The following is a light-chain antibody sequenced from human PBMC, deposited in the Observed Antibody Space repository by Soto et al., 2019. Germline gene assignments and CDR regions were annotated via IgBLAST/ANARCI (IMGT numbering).Light chain of an antibody. Sequence: EIVLTQSPATLSLSPGERATLSCRASQSVSSYLACYQQKPGQAPRLLIYDASNRATGIPARFSGSGSGTDFTLTISSLGPEDFAVYYCQQRSNWPLTFGQGTRLEIK. V-gene: IGKV3-11*01. CDR3: QQRSNWPLT. J-gene: IGKJ5*01. CDR2: DAS. CDR1: QSVSSY.